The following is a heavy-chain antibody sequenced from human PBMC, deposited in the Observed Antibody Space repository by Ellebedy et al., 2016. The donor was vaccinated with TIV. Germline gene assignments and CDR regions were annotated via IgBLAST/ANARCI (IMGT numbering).Heavy chain of an antibody. CDR2: ISYDGTSK. CDR1: GFTFNSYA. Sequence: PGGSLRLSCAASGFTFNSYAMHWVRQPPGKGLEWVAVISYDGTSKYYADSVKGRFTISRDNSMTTLYLEMNSLSAEDTAVYYCARAGGIGVVDYWGQGTLVTVSS. CDR3: ARAGGIGVVDY. D-gene: IGHD3-3*01. J-gene: IGHJ4*02. V-gene: IGHV3-30*04.